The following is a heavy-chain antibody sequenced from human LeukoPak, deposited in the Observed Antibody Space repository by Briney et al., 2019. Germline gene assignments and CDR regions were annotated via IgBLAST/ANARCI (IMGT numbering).Heavy chain of an antibody. CDR2: ISSSGSTI. V-gene: IGHV3-48*03. J-gene: IGHJ4*02. CDR1: GFTFSSYE. CDR3: ARDILTYYYDSSGYYSRYFDY. Sequence: GGSLRLSCAASGFTFSSYEMNWVRQAPGKGLEWVSYISSSGSTIYYADSVKGRFTISRDNAKNSLYLQMNSLRAEDTAVYYCARDILTYYYDSSGYYSRYFDYWGQGTLVTVSS. D-gene: IGHD3-22*01.